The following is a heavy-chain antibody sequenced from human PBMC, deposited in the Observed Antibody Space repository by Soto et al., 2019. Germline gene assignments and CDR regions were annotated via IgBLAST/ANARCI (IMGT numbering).Heavy chain of an antibody. CDR2: INTNTGNP. J-gene: IGHJ3*02. V-gene: IGHV7-4-1*01. D-gene: IGHD6-13*01. Sequence: SVKVSCKASGGTFTSYAMNWVRQAPGQGLEWMGWINTNTGNPTYAQGFTGRFVFSLDTSVSTAYLQICSLKAEDTAVYYCARCGDSSLGDAFDIWGQGTMVTVSS. CDR3: ARCGDSSLGDAFDI. CDR1: GGTFTSYA.